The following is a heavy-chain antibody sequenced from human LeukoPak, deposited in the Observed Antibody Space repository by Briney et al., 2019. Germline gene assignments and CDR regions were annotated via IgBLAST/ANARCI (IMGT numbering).Heavy chain of an antibody. Sequence: GGSLRLSCAASGFTFSSYAMHWVRQAPGKGLEWVAVISYDGSNKYYADSVKGRFTISRDNSKNTLYLQMNSLGAEDTAVYYCARLRSSSWDDSDYWGQGTLVTVSS. D-gene: IGHD6-13*01. V-gene: IGHV3-30*04. CDR3: ARLRSSSWDDSDY. CDR1: GFTFSSYA. CDR2: ISYDGSNK. J-gene: IGHJ4*02.